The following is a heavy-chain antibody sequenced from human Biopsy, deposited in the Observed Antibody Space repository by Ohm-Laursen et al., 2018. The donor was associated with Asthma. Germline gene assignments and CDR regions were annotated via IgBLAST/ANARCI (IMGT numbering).Heavy chain of an antibody. V-gene: IGHV3-30*03. J-gene: IGHJ6*02. CDR3: ASYEVVTAILPMDV. CDR1: GFSFSEFV. D-gene: IGHD2-21*02. Sequence: SSLRLSCAATGFSFSEFVMHWVRQAPGKGLEWVAVISYDGSTKYYGDSVKGRFTISRDNSKNTLYLQMDSLRAEDTAVYYCASYEVVTAILPMDVWGQGTTVTVSS. CDR2: ISYDGSTK.